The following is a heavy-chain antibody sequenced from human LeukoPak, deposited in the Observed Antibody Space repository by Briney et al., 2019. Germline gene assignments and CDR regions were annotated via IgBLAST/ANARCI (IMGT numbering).Heavy chain of an antibody. Sequence: SDTLSLTCTVSGCSISSYYRRWIQQPPGKGLEWIGYIYYSGSTNYNPSLKSRVPRSVDTSKCQFCLKLSSVTAADTAGYYCASHRDAFDIWGQGTMVTVSS. CDR2: IYYSGST. J-gene: IGHJ3*02. CDR1: GCSISSYY. CDR3: ASHRDAFDI. V-gene: IGHV4-59*07.